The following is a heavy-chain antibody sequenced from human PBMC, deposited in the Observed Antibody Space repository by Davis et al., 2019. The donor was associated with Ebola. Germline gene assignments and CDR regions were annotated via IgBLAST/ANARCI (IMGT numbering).Heavy chain of an antibody. J-gene: IGHJ6*02. CDR2: ITGSSSHI. CDR3: ARGLQTRWRVGWGMDV. CDR1: GFTFTTYS. V-gene: IGHV3-21*01. Sequence: GGSLRLSCAASGFTFTTYSMTWVRQAPGKGLEWVSFITGSSSHIYYADSVKGRFTISRDNAKNSLYLQMSSLRAEDTAVYYCARGLQTRWRVGWGMDVWGQGTTVTVSS. D-gene: IGHD3-16*01.